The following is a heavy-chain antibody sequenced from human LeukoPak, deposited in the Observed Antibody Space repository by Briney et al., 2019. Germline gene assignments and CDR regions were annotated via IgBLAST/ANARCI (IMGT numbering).Heavy chain of an antibody. D-gene: IGHD3-22*01. V-gene: IGHV4-39*01. Sequence: PSETLSLTCTVSGGSISSSSYYWGWIRQPPGKGLEWIGSIYYSGSTYYNPSLKSRVTIPVDTSKNQFSLKLSSVTAADTAVYYCARHIQKTYYDSSGYYPDDAFDIWGQGTMVTVSS. J-gene: IGHJ3*02. CDR2: IYYSGST. CDR1: GGSISSSSYY. CDR3: ARHIQKTYYDSSGYYPDDAFDI.